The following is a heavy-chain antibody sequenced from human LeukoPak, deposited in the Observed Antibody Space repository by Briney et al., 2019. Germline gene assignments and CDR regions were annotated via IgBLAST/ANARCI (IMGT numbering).Heavy chain of an antibody. CDR2: ISGSGGST. CDR3: AKDPSTVDLEDFDY. Sequence: GGSLRLSCAASGFTFSSYSMNWVRQAPGKGLEWVSAISGSGGSTYYADSVKGRFTISRDNSKNTLYLQMNSLRAEDTAVYYCAKDPSTVDLEDFDYWGQGTLVTVSS. D-gene: IGHD5-12*01. J-gene: IGHJ4*02. CDR1: GFTFSSYS. V-gene: IGHV3-23*01.